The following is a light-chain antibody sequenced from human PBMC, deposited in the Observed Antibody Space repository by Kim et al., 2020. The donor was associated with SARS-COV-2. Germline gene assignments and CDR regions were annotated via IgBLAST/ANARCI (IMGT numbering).Light chain of an antibody. Sequence: DIQMTQSPSSLSASVGDRVTITCQASQDISNYLNWYQQKPGKAPKLLIYDASNLETGVPSRFSGSGSGTDFTFTISSLQPEDIATYYCQQYDNLPPLTFGEGPRWIS. J-gene: IGKJ4*01. CDR2: DAS. V-gene: IGKV1-33*01. CDR3: QQYDNLPPLT. CDR1: QDISNY.